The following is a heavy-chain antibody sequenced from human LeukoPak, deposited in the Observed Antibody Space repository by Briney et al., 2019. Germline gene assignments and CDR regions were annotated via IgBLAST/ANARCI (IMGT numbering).Heavy chain of an antibody. D-gene: IGHD2-15*01. J-gene: IGHJ4*02. V-gene: IGHV3-11*04. CDR2: ISSSSSTI. Sequence: PGGSLRLSCAASGFTFSDYYMSWIRQAPGKGLEWFSYISSSSSTIYYADSVKGRFTISRDNAKNSLYLQMNSLRAEDTAVYYCAREWGIYCSGGSCYSEGEYYFDYWGQGTLVTVSS. CDR1: GFTFSDYY. CDR3: AREWGIYCSGGSCYSEGEYYFDY.